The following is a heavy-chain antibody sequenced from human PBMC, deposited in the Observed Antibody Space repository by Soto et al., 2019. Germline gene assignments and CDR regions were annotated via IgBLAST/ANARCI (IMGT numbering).Heavy chain of an antibody. J-gene: IGHJ6*02. CDR2: MNPNSGNT. D-gene: IGHD3-9*01. CDR3: ARPIYDILTGYYYYYGMDV. Sequence: ASVKVSCKASGYTFTSYDINWVRQATGQGLEWMGWMNPNSGNTGYAQKFQGRVTMTRNTSISTAYMELSSLRSEDTAVYYCARPIYDILTGYYYYYGMDVWGQGTTGTAP. V-gene: IGHV1-8*01. CDR1: GYTFTSYD.